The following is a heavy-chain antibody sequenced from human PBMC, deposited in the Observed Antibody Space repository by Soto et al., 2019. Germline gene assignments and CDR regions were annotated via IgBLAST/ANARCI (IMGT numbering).Heavy chain of an antibody. CDR2: ISSSSSYI. Sequence: PGGSLRLSCAASGFTFSSYSMNWVRQAPGKGLEWVSSISSSSSYIYYADSVKGRFTISRDNAKNSLYLQMNSLRAEDTAVYYCARDGMAYCGGDCYSFDYWGQGPLVTVSS. CDR1: GFTFSSYS. CDR3: ARDGMAYCGGDCYSFDY. V-gene: IGHV3-21*01. J-gene: IGHJ4*02. D-gene: IGHD2-21*02.